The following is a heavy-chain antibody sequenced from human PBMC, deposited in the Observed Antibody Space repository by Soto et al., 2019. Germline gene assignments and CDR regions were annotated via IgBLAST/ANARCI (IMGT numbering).Heavy chain of an antibody. CDR2: ITGKRSGGMT. D-gene: IGHD1-26*01. J-gene: IGHJ4*01. Sequence: GGSLRLSCAASGFTFNNAWVNWVRQAPGKGLEWVGLITGKRSGGMTYYAAPGKGRFTVSRDDSKDIVYLRMNSLKIEDTGVYYCTTDSRTTLPEIRFDYWGNGTQVTVSS. V-gene: IGHV3-15*07. CDR1: GFTFNNAW. CDR3: TTDSRTTLPEIRFDY.